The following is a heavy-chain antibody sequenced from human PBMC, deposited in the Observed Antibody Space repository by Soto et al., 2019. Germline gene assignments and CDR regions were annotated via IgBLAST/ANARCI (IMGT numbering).Heavy chain of an antibody. V-gene: IGHV4-34*01. CDR3: ERPKPKYCSSTSCYKIWFDP. CDR1: GGSFSGYY. CDR2: INHSGIT. Sequence: SETLSLTCAVYGGSFSGYYWSWIRQPPGKGLEWIGEINHSGITNYNPSLKSRVTISVDTSKNQFSLKLSSVTAADTAVYYCERPKPKYCSSTSCYKIWFDPWGQGTLVTVSS. D-gene: IGHD2-2*02. J-gene: IGHJ5*02.